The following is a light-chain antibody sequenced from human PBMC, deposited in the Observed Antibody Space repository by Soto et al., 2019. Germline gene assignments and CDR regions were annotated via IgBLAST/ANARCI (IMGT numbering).Light chain of an antibody. V-gene: IGLV2-14*03. J-gene: IGLJ1*01. CDR1: SSDVGGYNF. Sequence: QSALTQPASVSGSPGQSSTISCTGTSSDVGGYNFVSWYQQHPGKVPKLMIFDVNRRPSGVSDRFSGSKSGNTASPTISGLQAEDEGDYYCCSYTSSSTHVFGSGTKLTVL. CDR3: CSYTSSSTHV. CDR2: DVN.